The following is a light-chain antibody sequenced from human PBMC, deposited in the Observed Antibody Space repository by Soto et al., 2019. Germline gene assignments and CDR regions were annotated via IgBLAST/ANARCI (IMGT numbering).Light chain of an antibody. CDR1: SSNIGAGYD. J-gene: IGLJ2*01. CDR3: QSYDSSLSGVV. CDR2: GNS. Sequence: QSVLTQPPSVSGAPGQRVTISCTGSSSNIGAGYDVHWYQQLPGTAPKLLTYGNSNRPSGVPDRFSGFKSGTSASLAITGLQAEDEADYYCQSYDSSLSGVVFGGGTQLTVL. V-gene: IGLV1-40*01.